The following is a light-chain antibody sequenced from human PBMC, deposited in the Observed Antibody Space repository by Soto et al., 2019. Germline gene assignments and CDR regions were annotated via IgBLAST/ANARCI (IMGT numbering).Light chain of an antibody. CDR2: EVN. J-gene: IGLJ2*01. V-gene: IGLV2-14*01. Sequence: QSALTQPASVSESPGQSITISCTGTSSDIGGYNYVSWYQQHPGKAPKLMIYEVNNRPSGVSNRFSGSKSGNTASLSISGLQAEDEDDYYCSSYTSSSVLFGGGTKVTVL. CDR1: SSDIGGYNY. CDR3: SSYTSSSVL.